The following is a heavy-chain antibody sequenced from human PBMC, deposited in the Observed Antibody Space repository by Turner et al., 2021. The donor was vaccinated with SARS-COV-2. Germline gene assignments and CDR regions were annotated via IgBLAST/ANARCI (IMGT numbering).Heavy chain of an antibody. D-gene: IGHD3-3*01. CDR2: ISSGSSTI. V-gene: IGHV3-48*01. CDR3: ARAIQYYDFWSGYFGAYGMDV. J-gene: IGHJ6*02. Sequence: EVQLVDPGGGWVQPGGSLRLSCAASGFTFSSYNMNWVRQAPGKGLEWVAYISSGSSTIYYADSVKGRFTISRDNAKNSLYLQMNSLRAEDTAVYYCARAIQYYDFWSGYFGAYGMDVWGQGTTVTVSS. CDR1: GFTFSSYN.